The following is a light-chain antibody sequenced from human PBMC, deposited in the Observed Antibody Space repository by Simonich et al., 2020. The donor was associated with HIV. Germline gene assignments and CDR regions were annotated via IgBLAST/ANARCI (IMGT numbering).Light chain of an antibody. CDR3: QQYGTSRYT. V-gene: IGKV3-15*01. J-gene: IGKJ2*01. CDR2: GAS. Sequence: EKVMTQSPATLSVSPGERATLSCRASQSVSSNLAWYQQKPGQAPRLLIFGASTRATGIPARFSGSGSGTEFTLTISRLEPEDFAVYYCQQYGTSRYTFGQGTKLEIK. CDR1: QSVSSN.